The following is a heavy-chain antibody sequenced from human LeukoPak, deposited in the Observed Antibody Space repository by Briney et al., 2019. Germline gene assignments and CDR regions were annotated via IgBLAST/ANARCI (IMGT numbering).Heavy chain of an antibody. CDR2: IYYSGST. V-gene: IGHV4-39*01. J-gene: IGHJ4*02. Sequence: SETLSLTCTVSGGSISSSSYYWGWIRQPPGKGLEWIGSIYYSGSTYYNPSLKSRVTISVDTSKNQFSLKLSSVTAADTAVYYCYRYSSGYFKFDYWGQGTLVTVSS. D-gene: IGHD3-22*01. CDR3: YRYSSGYFKFDY. CDR1: GGSISSSSYY.